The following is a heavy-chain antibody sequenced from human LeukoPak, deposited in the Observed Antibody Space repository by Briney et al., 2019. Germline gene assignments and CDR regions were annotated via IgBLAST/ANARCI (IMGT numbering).Heavy chain of an antibody. CDR1: GYTLTSYD. V-gene: IGHV1-8*01. CDR3: ARAPYYDILTGYYLFDY. Sequence: ASVKVSCKASGYTLTSYDINWVRQATGQGLEWMGWMNPNSGNTGYAQKFQGRVTMTRNTSISTAYMELSSLGSEDTAVYYCARAPYYDILTGYYLFDYWGQGTLVTVSS. D-gene: IGHD3-9*01. CDR2: MNPNSGNT. J-gene: IGHJ4*02.